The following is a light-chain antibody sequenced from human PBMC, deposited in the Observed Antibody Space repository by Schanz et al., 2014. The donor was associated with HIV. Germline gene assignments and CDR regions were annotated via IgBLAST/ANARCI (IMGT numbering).Light chain of an antibody. CDR3: QQRKRLPLT. CDR1: QSISTN. V-gene: IGKV3-15*01. CDR2: GAS. Sequence: EIVMTQSPATLSVSPGDRATLSCRASQSISTNLAWYQQKPGQAPRLLIYGASTRATGIPARFSGSGSGTDFTLTISSLEPEDFATYHCQQRKRLPLTFGGGTNVEIK. J-gene: IGKJ4*01.